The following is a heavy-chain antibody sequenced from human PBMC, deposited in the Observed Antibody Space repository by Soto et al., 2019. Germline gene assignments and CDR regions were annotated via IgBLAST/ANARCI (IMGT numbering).Heavy chain of an antibody. J-gene: IGHJ4*02. CDR2: IFGGGGT. CDR1: GFTVSGNY. Sequence: GSLRLSCAASGFTVSGNYMSWVRQAPGKGLEWVSVIFGGGGTYYADSVKGRFTISRDGSKNTLFLQMNSLRAEDTAVYYCARGHYDSTGYYSPHWGQGTLVTVSS. CDR3: ARGHYDSTGYYSPH. D-gene: IGHD3-22*01. V-gene: IGHV3-53*01.